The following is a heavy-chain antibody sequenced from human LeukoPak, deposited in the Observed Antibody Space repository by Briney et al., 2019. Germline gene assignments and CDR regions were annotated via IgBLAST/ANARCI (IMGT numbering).Heavy chain of an antibody. V-gene: IGHV1-69*13. Sequence: ASVKVSCKASGGTFSSYTISWVRQAPRQGLEWMGGIIPIFGTANYAQKFQGRVTITADESTSTAYMELSSLRSEDTAVYYCARDNDYGQENWFDPWGQGTLVTVSS. CDR2: IIPIFGTA. J-gene: IGHJ5*02. D-gene: IGHD4-17*01. CDR1: GGTFSSYT. CDR3: ARDNDYGQENWFDP.